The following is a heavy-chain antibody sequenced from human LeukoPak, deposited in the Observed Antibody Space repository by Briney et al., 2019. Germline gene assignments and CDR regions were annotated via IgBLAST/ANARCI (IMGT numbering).Heavy chain of an antibody. CDR2: INHSGST. V-gene: IGHV4-34*01. CDR3: ARRELRFLEWLSSPLDY. D-gene: IGHD3-3*01. CDR1: GGSFSGYY. Sequence: SETLSLTCAVYGGSFSGYYWSWIRQPPGKGLEWIGEINHSGSTNYNPSLKSRVTISVDTSKNQFSLKLSSVTAADTAVYYCARRELRFLEWLSSPLDYWGQGTLVTVSS. J-gene: IGHJ4*02.